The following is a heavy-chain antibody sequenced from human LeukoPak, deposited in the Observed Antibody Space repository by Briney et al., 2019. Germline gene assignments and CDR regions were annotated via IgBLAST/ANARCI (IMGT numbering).Heavy chain of an antibody. CDR3: ARRWFGDPYYYYGMDV. CDR2: INHSGST. D-gene: IGHD3-10*01. Sequence: PSETLSLTCAVYGGSFGGYYWSWIRQPPGKGLEWIGEINHSGSTNYNPSLKSRVTMSVDTSKNQFSLKLSSVTASDTAVYYRARRWFGDPYYYYGMDVWGQGTTVTVSS. CDR1: GGSFGGYY. J-gene: IGHJ6*02. V-gene: IGHV4-34*01.